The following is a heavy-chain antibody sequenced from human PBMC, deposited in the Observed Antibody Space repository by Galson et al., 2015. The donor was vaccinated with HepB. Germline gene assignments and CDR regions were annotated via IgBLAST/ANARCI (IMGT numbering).Heavy chain of an antibody. Sequence: SLRLSCAASGFTFSDYTMTWVRQAPGKGLDWVSTTSGSGGLSYYADSVRGRFTISRDNSKNALYLQMNSLRAEDTAVYYCAKVYDSGGYSGFDYWGQGTLVTVSS. J-gene: IGHJ4*02. CDR2: TSGSGGLS. CDR3: AKVYDSGGYSGFDY. D-gene: IGHD3-22*01. CDR1: GFTFSDYT. V-gene: IGHV3-23*01.